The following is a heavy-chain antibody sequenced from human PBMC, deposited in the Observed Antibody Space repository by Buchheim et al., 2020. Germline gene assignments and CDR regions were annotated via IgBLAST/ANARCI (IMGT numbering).Heavy chain of an antibody. CDR1: GFTFSSYA. Sequence: QVQLVESGGGVVQPGRSLRLSCAASGFTFSSYAMHWVRQAPGKGLEWVAVISYDGSNKYYADSVKGRFTISRDNSKNTLYLQMNGLRAEDTAVYYCARGGVAPPGGYYFDYWGQGTL. D-gene: IGHD5-12*01. J-gene: IGHJ4*02. V-gene: IGHV3-30-3*01. CDR3: ARGGVAPPGGYYFDY. CDR2: ISYDGSNK.